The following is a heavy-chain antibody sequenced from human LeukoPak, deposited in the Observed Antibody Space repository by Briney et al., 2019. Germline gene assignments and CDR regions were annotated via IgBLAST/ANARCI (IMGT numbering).Heavy chain of an antibody. CDR1: GGSISSYY. CDR3: ARARITMVRGVNWFDP. V-gene: IGHV4-59*01. CDR2: IYYSGST. D-gene: IGHD3-10*01. Sequence: SQTLSLTCTVSGGSISSYYWSWIRQPPGKGLEWIGYIYYSGSTNYNPSLKSRVTISVDTSKNQFSLKLSSVTAADTAVYYCARARITMVRGVNWFDPWGQGTLVTVSP. J-gene: IGHJ5*02.